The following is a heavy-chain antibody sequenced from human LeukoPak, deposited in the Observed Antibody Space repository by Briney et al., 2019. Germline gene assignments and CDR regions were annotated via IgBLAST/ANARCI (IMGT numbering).Heavy chain of an antibody. D-gene: IGHD6-19*01. CDR1: GGSFSGYY. CDR2: INHSGST. V-gene: IGHV4-34*01. J-gene: IGHJ4*02. Sequence: SETLSLTCAVYGGSFSGYYWSWIGQPPGKGLEWIGEINHSGSTNYNPSLKSRVTISVDTSKNQFSLKLSSVTAADTAVYYCASTSSGWYPIWGQGTLVTVSS. CDR3: ASTSSGWYPI.